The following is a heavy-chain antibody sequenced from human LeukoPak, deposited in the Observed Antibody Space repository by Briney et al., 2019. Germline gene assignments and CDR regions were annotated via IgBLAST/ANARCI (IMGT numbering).Heavy chain of an antibody. J-gene: IGHJ3*02. CDR3: ARNGGSYTFDI. Sequence: KPSETLSLTCTVSGGSISTYYWSWIRQPPGKGLEWIGYIYYSGSTNYSPSPKSRVTISIDTSKNQFSLKLTSVTAADAAVYYCARNGGSYTFDIWGQGTMVTVSS. D-gene: IGHD1-26*01. V-gene: IGHV4-59*01. CDR2: IYYSGST. CDR1: GGSISTYY.